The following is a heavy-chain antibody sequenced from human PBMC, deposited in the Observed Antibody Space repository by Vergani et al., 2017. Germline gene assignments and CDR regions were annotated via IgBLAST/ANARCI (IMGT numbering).Heavy chain of an antibody. D-gene: IGHD3-3*02. CDR3: ASRPIFGVPWGNY. CDR2: IYYSGST. CDR1: GGSISSYY. J-gene: IGHJ4*02. V-gene: IGHV4-59*08. Sequence: QVQLQESGPGLVKPSETLSLTCTVSGGSISSYYWSWIRQPPGKGLEWIGYIYYSGSTNYNPSLKSRVTISVDTSKNQFSLKLSSVTAADTAVYYCASRPIFGVPWGNYWGQGTLVTVSS.